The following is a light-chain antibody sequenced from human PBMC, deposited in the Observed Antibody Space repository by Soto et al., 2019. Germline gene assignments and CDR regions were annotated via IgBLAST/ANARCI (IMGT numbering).Light chain of an antibody. V-gene: IGKV3-15*01. CDR3: QQYNNWPPIN. CDR2: GAS. Sequence: EIVMPHSPATHSVSPLCIATLSFSSSPSVSSNLAWYQQKPGQAPRLLIYGASTRATGIPARFSGSGSGTECTLTISSLQSEDFAVYYCQQYNNWPPINFGQGTRLEIK. J-gene: IGKJ5*01. CDR1: PSVSSN.